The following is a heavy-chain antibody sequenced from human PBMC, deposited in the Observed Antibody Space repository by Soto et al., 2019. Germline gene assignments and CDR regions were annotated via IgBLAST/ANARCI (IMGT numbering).Heavy chain of an antibody. Sequence: EVQLVESGGGQVQPGGSLRLSCVASGFTLSSYKMEWVRQVPGKGLVWISQITNDGSITKYAESVKGRFTISRDNGRVWILQNSHKGGNTKYAKSVKGRFTIFRENAKNTLYLQMSSLGVEDTAVYYCIRDPPIDYWGQGTLVTVSS. J-gene: IGHJ4*02. CDR2: ITNDGSIT. V-gene: IGHV3-74*01. CDR1: GFTLSSYK. D-gene: IGHD3-10*02. CDR3: GRFTIFRENAKNTLYLQMSSLGVEDTAVYYCIRDPPIDY.